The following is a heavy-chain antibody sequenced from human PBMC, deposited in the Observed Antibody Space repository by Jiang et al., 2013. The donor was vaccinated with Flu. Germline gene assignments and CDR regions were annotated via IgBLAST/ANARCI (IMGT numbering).Heavy chain of an antibody. J-gene: IGHJ4*02. D-gene: IGHD3-3*01. Sequence: GSTYYNPSLKSRVTISVDTSKNQFSLKLSSVTAADTAVYYCARDGIGGFDYWGQGTLVTVSS. V-gene: IGHV4-31*02. CDR3: ARDGIGGFDY. CDR2: GST.